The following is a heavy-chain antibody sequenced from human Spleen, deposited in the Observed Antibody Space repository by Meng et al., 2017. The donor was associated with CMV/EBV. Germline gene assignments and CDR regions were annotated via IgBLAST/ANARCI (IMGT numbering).Heavy chain of an antibody. CDR3: AREVAVAGLDY. D-gene: IGHD6-19*01. J-gene: IGHJ4*02. CDR1: GYTFSNYG. Sequence: ALVKVSCKTSGYTFSNYGISWLRQAPGRGLEWMGWISPSDGDTIYTRRLQGRVTMTTDTSTSTAYMELRSLRSDDTAVYYCAREVAVAGLDYWGQGTLVTVSS. V-gene: IGHV1-18*01. CDR2: ISPSDGDT.